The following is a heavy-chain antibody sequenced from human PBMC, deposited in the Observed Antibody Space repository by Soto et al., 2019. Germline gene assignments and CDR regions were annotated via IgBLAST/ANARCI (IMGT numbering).Heavy chain of an antibody. CDR2: IYYSGTT. V-gene: IGHV4-39*01. CDR3: AKTGPYDILTYWYFDL. D-gene: IGHD3-9*01. J-gene: IGHJ2*01. CDR1: GDSISSSSYY. Sequence: SETLSLTCIVSGDSISSSSYYWVWILQPPGKGLEWIGSIYYSGTTYYNPSLESRVTISIDTSKNQFSLKVSSLTAADTAVYYCAKTGPYDILTYWYFDLWGRGTLVT.